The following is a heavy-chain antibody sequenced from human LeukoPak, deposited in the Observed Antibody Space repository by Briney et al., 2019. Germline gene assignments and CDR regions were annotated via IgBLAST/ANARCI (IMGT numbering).Heavy chain of an antibody. V-gene: IGHV1-24*01. CDR3: ATDKETQLALDY. CDR1: GYTLTELS. CDR2: FDPEDGET. Sequence: ASVKVSCKVSGYTLTELSMHWVRQAPGKGLEWMGGFDPEDGETTYAQKFQGRVTMTEDTSTDIAYMELSSLRSEDTAVYYCATDKETQLALDYWGQGTLVTVSS. J-gene: IGHJ4*02. D-gene: IGHD3-3*02.